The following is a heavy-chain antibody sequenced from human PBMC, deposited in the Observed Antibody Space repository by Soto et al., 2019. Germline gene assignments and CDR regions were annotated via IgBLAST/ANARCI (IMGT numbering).Heavy chain of an antibody. CDR1: GFTFSSYG. V-gene: IGHV3-33*01. D-gene: IGHD6-6*01. CDR2: IWYDGSNK. CDR3: AVEYSSSSFDY. J-gene: IGHJ4*02. Sequence: QVQLVESGGGVVQPGRSLRLSCAASGFTFSSYGMHWVRQAPGKGLEWVAVIWYDGSNKYYADSVKGRFTISRDNSKNTRDLQMNSLRAEDTAVYYCAVEYSSSSFDYWGQGTLVTVSS.